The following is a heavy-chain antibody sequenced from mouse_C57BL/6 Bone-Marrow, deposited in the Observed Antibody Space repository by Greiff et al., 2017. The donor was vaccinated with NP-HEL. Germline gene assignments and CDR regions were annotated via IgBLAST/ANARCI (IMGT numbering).Heavy chain of an antibody. V-gene: IGHV5-2*01. CDR2: INSDGGST. CDR3: ARHGIPPHWYYDV. D-gene: IGHD5-1-1*01. J-gene: IGHJ1*03. Sequence: EVMLVESGGGLVQPGESLKLSCESNEYEFPSHDMSWVRKTPEKRLELVAAINSDGGSTYYPDTMESRIIITRDNTKKTLYLQMSSLRSEDTALYYCARHGIPPHWYYDVWGTGTTVTVSS. CDR1: EYEFPSHD.